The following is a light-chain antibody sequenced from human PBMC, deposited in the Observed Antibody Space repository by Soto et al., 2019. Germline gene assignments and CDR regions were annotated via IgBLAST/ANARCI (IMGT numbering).Light chain of an antibody. J-gene: IGKJ3*01. CDR3: QKYNSAPPEA. Sequence: DIQMTQSPSSLSASVGDRVTITCRASQGITNYLAWWQQKPGKVPKLLIYAASTLQSGVPSRFSGSGFGTDFTLTISSLQPEDGATYYCQKYNSAPPEAFGPGTKVDLK. CDR2: AAS. CDR1: QGITNY. V-gene: IGKV1-27*01.